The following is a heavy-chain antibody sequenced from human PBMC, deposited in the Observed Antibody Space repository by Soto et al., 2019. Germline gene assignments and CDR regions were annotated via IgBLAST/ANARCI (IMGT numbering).Heavy chain of an antibody. CDR2: ISYDGSNK. V-gene: IGHV3-30*03. D-gene: IGHD3-16*01. J-gene: IGHJ3*02. CDR1: GFTFSSYG. CDR3: ACLMAVGMISAFDI. Sequence: PGGSLRLSCAASGFTFSSYGMHWVRQAPGKGLEWVAVISYDGSNKYYADSVKGRFTISRDNSKNTLYLQMNSLRAEDTAVYYCACLMAVGMISAFDIWGQGTMVTVSS.